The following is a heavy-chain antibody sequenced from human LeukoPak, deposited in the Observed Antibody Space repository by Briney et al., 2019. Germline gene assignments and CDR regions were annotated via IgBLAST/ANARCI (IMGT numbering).Heavy chain of an antibody. CDR2: IRSKADSYTT. CDR3: RAAVAGDYFDR. CDR1: GFTLSGAA. V-gene: IGHV3-73*01. J-gene: IGHJ2*01. D-gene: IGHD6-19*01. Sequence: GGSLRLSCAASGFTLSGAAMHWVRQASGKGLEWLGRIRSKADSYTTAYAASVKGRFTVSRDDSKNTAYLQMNSLKTEDTAVYYCRAAVAGDYFDRWGRGTLVTVSS.